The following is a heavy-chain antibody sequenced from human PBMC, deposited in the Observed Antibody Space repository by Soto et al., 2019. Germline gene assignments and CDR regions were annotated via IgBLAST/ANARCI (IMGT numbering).Heavy chain of an antibody. V-gene: IGHV4-4*02. CDR2: IYHSGST. Sequence: LSLTCAVSGGSISSSNWWSWVRQPPGKGLEWIGEIYHSGSTNYNPSLKSRVTISVDKSKDQFSLKLSSVTAADTAVYYCARDQGIVVVPAAYAAFDIWGQGTMVTVSS. CDR1: GGSISSSNW. CDR3: ARDQGIVVVPAAYAAFDI. D-gene: IGHD2-2*01. J-gene: IGHJ3*02.